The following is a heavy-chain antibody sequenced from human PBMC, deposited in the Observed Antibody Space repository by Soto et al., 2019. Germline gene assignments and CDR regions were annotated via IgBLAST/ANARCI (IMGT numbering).Heavy chain of an antibody. V-gene: IGHV4-30-4*01. Sequence: QVQLLESGPGLVKPSQTLSLTCSVSGDSISNLDYFWAWIRQPPGQALEYIGYIYKSATTDYNPFFEGRVAISVDTSKSQFSLNVTYVTAADTAVYFCARGRYCLTGRCFPNWFDSWGQGALVTVSS. CDR1: GDSISNLDYF. CDR3: ARGRYCLTGRCFPNWFDS. J-gene: IGHJ5*01. CDR2: IYKSATT. D-gene: IGHD7-27*01.